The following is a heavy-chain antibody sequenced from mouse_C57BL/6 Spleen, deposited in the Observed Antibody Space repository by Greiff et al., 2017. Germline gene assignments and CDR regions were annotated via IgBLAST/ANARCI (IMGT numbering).Heavy chain of an antibody. J-gene: IGHJ2*01. Sequence: QVQLQQSGAELVKPGASVKMSCKASGYTFTSYWITWVKQRPGQGLEWIGDIYPGSGSTNYNEKFKSKATLTVDTSSSTAYMQLSSLTSEDSAVYYCARCGSSQYYFDYWGQGTTLTVSS. CDR2: IYPGSGST. V-gene: IGHV1-55*01. CDR3: ARCGSSQYYFDY. CDR1: GYTFTSYW. D-gene: IGHD1-1*01.